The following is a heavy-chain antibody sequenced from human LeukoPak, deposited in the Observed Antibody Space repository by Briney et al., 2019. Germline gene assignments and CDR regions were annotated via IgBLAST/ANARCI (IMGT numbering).Heavy chain of an antibody. CDR2: INHSGST. V-gene: IGHV4-34*01. CDR1: GESFSGYY. J-gene: IGHJ6*02. Sequence: PSETLSLTCAVYGESFSGYYWCCIRQPPRKGLEWIGEINHSGSTNYNPSLKSRFTISVDTSKNQFSLKLSSVTAADTAVYYCARVLPQSPYYYGMDVWGQGTTVTVSS. CDR3: ARVLPQSPYYYGMDV.